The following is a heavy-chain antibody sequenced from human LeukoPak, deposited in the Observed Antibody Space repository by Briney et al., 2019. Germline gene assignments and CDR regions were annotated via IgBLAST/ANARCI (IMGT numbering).Heavy chain of an antibody. V-gene: IGHV3-11*01. J-gene: IGHJ3*02. Sequence: PGGSLRLSCAASGFTFSDYYMSWIRQAPGKGLEWVSYISSSGSTIYYADSVKGRFTISRDNAKNSLYLQMNSLRAEDTAVYYCAGSSIVVVPAATEEGAFDIWGQGTMVTVSS. CDR1: GFTFSDYY. CDR3: AGSSIVVVPAATEEGAFDI. D-gene: IGHD2-2*01. CDR2: ISSSGSTI.